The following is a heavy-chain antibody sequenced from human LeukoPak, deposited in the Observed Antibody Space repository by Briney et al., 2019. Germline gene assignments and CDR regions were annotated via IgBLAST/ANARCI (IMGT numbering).Heavy chain of an antibody. D-gene: IGHD2-2*01. CDR3: ARGGASSIPFDP. Sequence: SETLSLTCTVSGCSLSSGSSYRSWIRQPPGTGLEWIGFIHNSGSTKYHPSLMSRVTISVDTSKNQFSLKLSSVTAAETAVYYCARGGASSIPFDPWGQGTLVTVSS. CDR1: GCSLSSGSSY. V-gene: IGHV4-61*01. J-gene: IGHJ5*02. CDR2: IHNSGST.